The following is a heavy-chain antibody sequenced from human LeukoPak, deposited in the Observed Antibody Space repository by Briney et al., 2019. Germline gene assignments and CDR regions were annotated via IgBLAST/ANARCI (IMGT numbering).Heavy chain of an antibody. CDR3: ATSFPYCSVDSCAL. D-gene: IGHD2-15*01. J-gene: IGHJ4*02. CDR1: GLTFRNYW. CDR2: IKPDGGVQ. V-gene: IGHV3-7*01. Sequence: GGSLRLSCAASGLTFRNYWMSWVRQAPGKGLEWVANIKPDGGVQNYVDSVKGRFTITRDSAANSLFLQMNSLRDEDTAVYYCATSFPYCSVDSCALGGQGTLVTVSS.